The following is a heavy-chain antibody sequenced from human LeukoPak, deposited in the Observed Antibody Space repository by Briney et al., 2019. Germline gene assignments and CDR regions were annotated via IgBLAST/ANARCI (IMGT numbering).Heavy chain of an antibody. CDR2: IYSGGST. V-gene: IGHV3-53*01. D-gene: IGHD2/OR15-2a*01. CDR3: ARVALSRGRKYYFDY. CDR1: GFTVSSNY. J-gene: IGHJ4*02. Sequence: PGGSLRLSCAASGFTVSSNYMSWVRQAPGKGLEWVSVIYSGGSTYYADSVKGRFTISRDNSKITLYIQMNSLRAEDTAVYYCARVALSRGRKYYFDYWGQGTLVTVSS.